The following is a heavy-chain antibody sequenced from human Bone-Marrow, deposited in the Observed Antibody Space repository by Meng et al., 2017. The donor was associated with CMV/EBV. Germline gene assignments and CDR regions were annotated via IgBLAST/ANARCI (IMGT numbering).Heavy chain of an antibody. CDR1: GFAFSSYN. V-gene: IGHV3-30*19. Sequence: GGSRRLSCAASGFAFSSYNIHWVRQAPGKGLEWVTFISYDGSNEYYAASVKGRFTISRDNPKNTLYVEMNSLRAEDTAVYYCARQYTSGYWAFDYWGQGALVTVSS. J-gene: IGHJ4*02. D-gene: IGHD3-22*01. CDR2: ISYDGSNE. CDR3: ARQYTSGYWAFDY.